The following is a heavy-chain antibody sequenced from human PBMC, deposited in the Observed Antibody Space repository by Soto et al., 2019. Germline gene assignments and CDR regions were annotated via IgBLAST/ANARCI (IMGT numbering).Heavy chain of an antibody. J-gene: IGHJ5*02. CDR3: ARAVSIVVVPASGWFDP. D-gene: IGHD2-2*01. CDR1: GYSINNGYY. CDR2: IHHSGST. Sequence: PSETLSLTCVVSGYSINNGYYWGWIRQPPGKGLEWIGSIHHSGSTYYNPSLKGRVTISVDTSKNQFSLKLNFVTAADTAVYYCARAVSIVVVPASGWFDPWGQGTLVTVSS. V-gene: IGHV4-38-2*01.